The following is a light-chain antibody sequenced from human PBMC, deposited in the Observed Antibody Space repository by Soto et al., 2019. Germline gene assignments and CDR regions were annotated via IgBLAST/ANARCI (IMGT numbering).Light chain of an antibody. J-gene: IGLJ2*01. CDR1: SSDVGTYNL. CDR3: CSDAGSSSVI. V-gene: IGLV2-23*02. Sequence: QSVLTQPASVSGSPGQSITISCTGASSDVGTYNLVSWYQQHPGKAPKLIIYEVRKRPSGLSNRFSGSKSGNTASLTISGLQAEDEADYYCCSDAGSSSVIFGGGTKVTVL. CDR2: EVR.